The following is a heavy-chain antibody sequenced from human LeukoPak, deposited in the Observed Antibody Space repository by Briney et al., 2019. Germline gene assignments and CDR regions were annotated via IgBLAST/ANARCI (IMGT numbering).Heavy chain of an antibody. J-gene: IGHJ4*02. D-gene: IGHD3-9*01. CDR1: GYTFTSYG. CDR3: ARVVTLLGTLFWRYIDY. Sequence: ASVKVSCKASGYTFTSYGISWVRQAPGQGLEWMGWINPNSGGTNYAQKFQGRVTMTRDTSISSAYMELNRLRSDDTAVYYCARVVTLLGTLFWRYIDYWGQGTLVTVSS. V-gene: IGHV1-2*02. CDR2: INPNSGGT.